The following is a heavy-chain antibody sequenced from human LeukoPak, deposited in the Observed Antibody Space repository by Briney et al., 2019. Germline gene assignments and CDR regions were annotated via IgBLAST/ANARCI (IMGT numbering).Heavy chain of an antibody. CDR1: GGSISSSSYY. J-gene: IGHJ6*03. D-gene: IGHD1-26*01. CDR3: ARIPSGYYYYYHMDV. CDR2: IYYSGST. V-gene: IGHV4-39*01. Sequence: PSETLSLTCTVSGGSISSSSYYWGWIRQPPGKGLEWIGSIYYSGSTYYNPSLKSRVTISVDTSKNQFSLKLSSVTAADTAVYYCARIPSGYYYYYHMDVWGKGTTVTVSS.